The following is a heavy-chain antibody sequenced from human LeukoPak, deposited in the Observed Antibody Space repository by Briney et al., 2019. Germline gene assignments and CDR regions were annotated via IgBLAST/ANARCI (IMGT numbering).Heavy chain of an antibody. V-gene: IGHV4-34*01. CDR3: ARGYWELMRYFDL. D-gene: IGHD2-8*02. CDR2: INHSGST. Sequence: SETLSLTCAVYGGSFSGYYWSWIRQPPGKGLEWIGEINHSGSTNYNPSLKSRVTISVDTSKNQFSLKLSSVTAADTAVYYCARGYWELMRYFDLWGRGTLVTVSP. J-gene: IGHJ2*01. CDR1: GGSFSGYY.